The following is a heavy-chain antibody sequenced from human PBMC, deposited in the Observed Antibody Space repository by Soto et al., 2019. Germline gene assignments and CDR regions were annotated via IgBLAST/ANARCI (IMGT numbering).Heavy chain of an antibody. CDR2: INPNSGGT. CDR3: ARDPSDAAAAFLGSKDS. Sequence: ASVKVSCKASGYTFTGYYMHWVRQAPGQGLEWTGWINPNSGGTNYAQKFQGRVTMTRDTSISTAYMELSRLRSDDTAVYYCARDPSDAAAAFLGSKDSWGQGTLVTVSS. D-gene: IGHD6-13*01. CDR1: GYTFTGYY. J-gene: IGHJ4*02. V-gene: IGHV1-2*02.